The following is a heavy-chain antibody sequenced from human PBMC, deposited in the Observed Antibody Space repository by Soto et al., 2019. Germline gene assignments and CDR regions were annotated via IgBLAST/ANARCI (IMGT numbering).Heavy chain of an antibody. Sequence: GASVKVSCKVSGYTLTELSMHWVRQAPGKGLEWMGGFDPEDGETIYAQKFQGRVTMTEDTSTDTAYMELSSLRSEDTAVYYCAKVGGNQMVRYYYYGMDVWCQAITVTVS. D-gene: IGHD6-13*01. CDR1: GYTLTELS. J-gene: IGHJ6*02. CDR2: FDPEDGET. CDR3: AKVGGNQMVRYYYYGMDV. V-gene: IGHV1-24*01.